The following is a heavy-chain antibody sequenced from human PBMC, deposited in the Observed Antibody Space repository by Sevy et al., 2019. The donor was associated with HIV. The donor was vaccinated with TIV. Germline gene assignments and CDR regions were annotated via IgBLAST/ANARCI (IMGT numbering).Heavy chain of an antibody. CDR2: IYPDASDT. V-gene: IGHV5-51*01. D-gene: IGHD3-22*01. CDR1: GYSFTSHW. Sequence: GESLKISCKGSGYSFTSHWLGWVRHMPGKGLEWMGIIYPDASDTKYSPSFQGQVTFSADKSISTAYLQWSSLKASDTAMYYCATSRSGYFDSNGYYIYWGQGTLVTVSS. CDR3: ATSRSGYFDSNGYYIY. J-gene: IGHJ4*02.